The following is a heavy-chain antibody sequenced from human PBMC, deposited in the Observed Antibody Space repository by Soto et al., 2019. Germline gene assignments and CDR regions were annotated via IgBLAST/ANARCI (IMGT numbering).Heavy chain of an antibody. CDR3: ARAGFNPLGYCSSTSCYWVPSHNWFDP. CDR1: GYTFTSYD. D-gene: IGHD2-2*01. CDR2: MNPNSGNT. J-gene: IGHJ5*02. V-gene: IGHV1-8*01. Sequence: ASVKVSCKASGYTFTSYDINWVRQATGQGLEWMGWMNPNSGNTGYAQKFQGRVTMTRNTSISTVYMELSSLRSEDTAVYYCARAGFNPLGYCSSTSCYWVPSHNWFDPWGQGTLVTVSS.